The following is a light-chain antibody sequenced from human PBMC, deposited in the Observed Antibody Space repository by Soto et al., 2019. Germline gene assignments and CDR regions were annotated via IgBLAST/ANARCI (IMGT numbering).Light chain of an antibody. CDR1: SSDIGGYDY. V-gene: IGLV2-14*01. Sequence: QSALTQPASVSGSPGQSITISCTGTSSDIGGYDYVCWYQQRPGKAPKLIIYDVTNRPSGVSNRFSASKSGNTASLSISGLQAEDEADYYCSSYTSSSTVVFGGGTKVTVL. J-gene: IGLJ2*01. CDR2: DVT. CDR3: SSYTSSSTVV.